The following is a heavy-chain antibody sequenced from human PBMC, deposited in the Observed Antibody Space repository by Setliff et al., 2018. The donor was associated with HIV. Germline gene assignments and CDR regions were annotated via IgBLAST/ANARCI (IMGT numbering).Heavy chain of an antibody. CDR3: AREVVGATSHDAFDI. CDR2: ISTNGDTT. D-gene: IGHD1-26*01. CDR1: GFTFSRCT. J-gene: IGHJ3*02. Sequence: GGSLRLSCAASGFTFSRCTMHWVRQAPGKGLEYVSAISTNGDTTYYVDSVEGRFTISRDNSKNTLFLQMGSLRAEDTAVYYCAREVVGATSHDAFDIWGQGTMVTV. V-gene: IGHV3-64*02.